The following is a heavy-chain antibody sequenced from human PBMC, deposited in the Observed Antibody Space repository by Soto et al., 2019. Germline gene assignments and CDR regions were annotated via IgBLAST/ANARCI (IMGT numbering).Heavy chain of an antibody. Sequence: ASVKVSCKASGYTFTSYGISWVRQAPGQGLEWMGWISAYNGNTNYAQKLQGRVTMTTDTSTSTAYMELRSLRSDDTAVYYCARVFFQSWLYSSGWYSDYWGQGTLVTVSS. J-gene: IGHJ4*02. CDR3: ARVFFQSWLYSSGWYSDY. CDR2: ISAYNGNT. D-gene: IGHD6-19*01. V-gene: IGHV1-18*01. CDR1: GYTFTSYG.